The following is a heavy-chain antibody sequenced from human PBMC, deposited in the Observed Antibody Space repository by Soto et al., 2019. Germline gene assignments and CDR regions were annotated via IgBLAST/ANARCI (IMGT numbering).Heavy chain of an antibody. CDR1: GFTFSSYG. Sequence: GGSLRLSCAASGFTFSSYGMHWVRQAPGKGLEWVAVISYDGSNKYYADSVKGRFTISRDNSKNTLYLQMNSLRAEDTAVYYCAKDLGHYGDYVPYYYGMDVWGQGTTVTVSS. D-gene: IGHD4-17*01. CDR2: ISYDGSNK. J-gene: IGHJ6*02. CDR3: AKDLGHYGDYVPYYYGMDV. V-gene: IGHV3-30*18.